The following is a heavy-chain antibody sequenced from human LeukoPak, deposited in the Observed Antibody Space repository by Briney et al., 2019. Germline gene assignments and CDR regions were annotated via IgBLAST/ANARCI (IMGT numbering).Heavy chain of an antibody. J-gene: IGHJ5*02. Sequence: GGSLRLSCAASGFTFSSYAMSWVRQAPGKGLEWVSAISGSGGSTYYADSVKGRFTISRDNSKNTLYLQMNSLRAGDTAVYYCANGGNSGFNWFDPWGQGTLVTVSS. CDR1: GFTFSSYA. CDR2: ISGSGGST. D-gene: IGHD4-23*01. V-gene: IGHV3-23*01. CDR3: ANGGNSGFNWFDP.